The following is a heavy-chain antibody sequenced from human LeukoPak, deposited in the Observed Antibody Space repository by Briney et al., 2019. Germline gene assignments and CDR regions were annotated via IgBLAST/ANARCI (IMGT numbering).Heavy chain of an antibody. CDR2: MNPNSGNA. CDR1: GYTFTSYG. D-gene: IGHD6-13*01. CDR3: ARGQKDIAAAGTTFDY. Sequence: ASVKVSCKASGYTFTSYGISWVRQATGQGLEWMGWMNPNSGNAGYAQKFQGRVTMTRNTSISTAYMELSSLRSEDTAVYYCARGQKDIAAAGTTFDYWGQGTLVTVSS. V-gene: IGHV1-8*02. J-gene: IGHJ4*02.